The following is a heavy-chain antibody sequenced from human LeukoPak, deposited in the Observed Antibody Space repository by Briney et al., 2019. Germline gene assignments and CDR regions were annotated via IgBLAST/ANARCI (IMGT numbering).Heavy chain of an antibody. J-gene: IGHJ4*02. CDR3: ARSGSGIAAAGSLGYGY. Sequence: GASVKVSCKASGYTFTSYYMHWVRQAPGQGLEWMGIINPSGGSTSYAQKFQGRVTMTRDTSTSTVYMELSSLRSEDTAVYYCARSGSGIAAAGSLGYGYWGQGTLVTVSS. D-gene: IGHD6-13*01. V-gene: IGHV1-46*01. CDR2: INPSGGST. CDR1: GYTFTSYY.